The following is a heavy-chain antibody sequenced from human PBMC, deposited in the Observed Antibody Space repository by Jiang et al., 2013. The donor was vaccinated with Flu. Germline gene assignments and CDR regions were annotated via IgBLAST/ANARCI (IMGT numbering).Heavy chain of an antibody. J-gene: IGHJ4*02. CDR1: GFTFSSYE. D-gene: IGHD3-10*01. V-gene: IGHV3-48*03. CDR2: ISRSGSTI. CDR3: ARDQSYTMVRGVII. Sequence: VQLLESGGGLVQPGGSLRLSCAASGFTFSSYEMNWVRQAPGKGLEWVSYISRSGSTIYYADSVKGRFTISRDNAKNSLYLQMNSLRAEDTAVYYCARDQSYTMVRGVIIWGQGTLVTVSS.